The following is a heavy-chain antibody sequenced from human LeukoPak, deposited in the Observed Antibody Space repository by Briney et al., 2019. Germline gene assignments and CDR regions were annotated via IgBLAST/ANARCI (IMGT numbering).Heavy chain of an antibody. D-gene: IGHD3-3*01. CDR1: GGSISSYY. CDR2: IYYSGST. J-gene: IGHJ1*01. CDR3: ARGRFLEWLGYFQH. V-gene: IGHV4-59*01. Sequence: SETLSLTCTVSGGSISSYYWSWIRQPAGKGLEWIGYIYYSGSTNYNPSLKSRVTISVDTSKNQFSLKLSSVTAADTAVYYCARGRFLEWLGYFQHWGQGTLVTVSS.